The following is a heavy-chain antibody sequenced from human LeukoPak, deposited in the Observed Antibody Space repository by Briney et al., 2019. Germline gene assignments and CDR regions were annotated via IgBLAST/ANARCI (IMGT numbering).Heavy chain of an antibody. Sequence: SETLSLTCTVSGGSISSSGYYWAWIRQPPGKGLEWIGSIYYSGSTYYNPSLKGRVTISVDSSKNQFSLKLGSVTAADAALYYCARQDYGSGNYYNDYWGQGTLVTVSS. CDR2: IYYSGST. D-gene: IGHD3-10*01. CDR3: ARQDYGSGNYYNDY. CDR1: GGSISSSGYY. J-gene: IGHJ4*02. V-gene: IGHV4-39*01.